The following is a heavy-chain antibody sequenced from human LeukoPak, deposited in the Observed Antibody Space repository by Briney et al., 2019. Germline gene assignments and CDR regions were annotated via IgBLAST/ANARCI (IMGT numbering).Heavy chain of an antibody. D-gene: IGHD6-13*01. Sequence: GGSLRLSCAASGFTFSNAWMTWVRQAPGKGLEWVGRIKSKTDGGTTDYAALGKGRFTISRDDTKNTLYLQMNSLKTEDTAVYYCTTKYTSSWSPTNWGQGTLVTVSS. CDR1: GFTFSNAW. CDR3: TTKYTSSWSPTN. CDR2: IKSKTDGGTT. V-gene: IGHV3-15*01. J-gene: IGHJ4*02.